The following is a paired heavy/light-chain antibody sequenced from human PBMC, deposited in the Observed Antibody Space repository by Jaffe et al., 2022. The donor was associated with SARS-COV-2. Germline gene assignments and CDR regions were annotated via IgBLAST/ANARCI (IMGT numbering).Light chain of an antibody. J-gene: IGKJ1*01. Sequence: DIVMTQSPDSLAVSLGERATINCKSSQSVLFSANSQNYLAWYQQKPGQPPKLLIYWASIRESGVPDRFSGSGSGTDFTLTISSLQAEDVAVYYCQQYYNAPLWTFGQGTKVEIK. CDR2: WAS. CDR3: QQYYNAPLWT. CDR1: QSVLFSANSQNY. V-gene: IGKV4-1*01.
Heavy chain of an antibody. CDR1: GFTFSDHA. J-gene: IGHJ4*02. CDR3: ARVACSGGSCYLAVGTLLFFDY. CDR2: IRGNGADT. Sequence: EVQLLESGGGLVQPGGSLRLSCAASGFTFSDHAMSWVRQAPGKGLEWVSVIRGNGADTHYADSVKGRITISRDNPRNTLYLQLNSLRVEDTATYYCARVACSGGSCYLAVGTLLFFDYWGLGTLVTVSS. D-gene: IGHD2-15*01. V-gene: IGHV3-23*01.